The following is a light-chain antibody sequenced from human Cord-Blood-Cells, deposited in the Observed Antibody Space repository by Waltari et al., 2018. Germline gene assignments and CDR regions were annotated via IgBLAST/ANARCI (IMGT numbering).Light chain of an antibody. CDR3: QQYNNWPLT. J-gene: IGKJ4*01. CDR1: KSVSSN. V-gene: IGKV3D-15*01. CDR2: GAS. Sequence: EIVMTQYPAPLSVSPGARATLSCRASKSVSSNLAWYQQKPGQAPRLLIYGASTRATGIPARFSGSGSGTEFTLTISSLQSEDFAVYYGQQYNNWPLTFGGGTKVEIK.